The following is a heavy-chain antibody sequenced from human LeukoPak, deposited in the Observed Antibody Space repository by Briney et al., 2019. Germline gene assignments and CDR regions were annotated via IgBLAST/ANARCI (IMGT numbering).Heavy chain of an antibody. D-gene: IGHD5-18*01. CDR3: ARDQIQVWYMVGRFDX. CDR1: GYTFTTYY. V-gene: IGHV1-46*01. CDR2: ITPNNGRP. Sequence: ASVKVSCKTSGYTFTTYYIHWIRQAPGQGLEWMGVITPNNGRPTYAQKFQGRVTVTMDTATSTVYMELSSLGSDDTAIYYCARDQIQVWYMVGRFDXWGQGXLVSV. J-gene: IGHJ4*02.